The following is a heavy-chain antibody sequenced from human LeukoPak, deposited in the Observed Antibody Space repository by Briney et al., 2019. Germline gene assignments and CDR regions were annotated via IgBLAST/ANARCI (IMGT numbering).Heavy chain of an antibody. D-gene: IGHD2-21*01. CDR3: AKEAGSAYFGNWFDP. V-gene: IGHV3-33*06. J-gene: IGHJ5*02. CDR1: GFTFTSYG. Sequence: PGGSLRLSCAASGFTFTSYGMHWVRQAPGKGLEWVAVIWYDGSNKYYADSVKGRFTISRDNSKNTLYLQMNSLRAEDTAVYYCAKEAGSAYFGNWFDPWGQGTLVTVSS. CDR2: IWYDGSNK.